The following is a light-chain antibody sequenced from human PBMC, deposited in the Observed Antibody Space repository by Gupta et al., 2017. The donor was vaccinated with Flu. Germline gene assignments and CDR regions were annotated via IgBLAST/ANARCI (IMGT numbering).Light chain of an antibody. CDR2: GAS. J-gene: IGKJ2*01. CDR1: QSVRSN. CDR3: QQYNNWPYT. V-gene: IGKV3-15*01. Sequence: GERATLSCRASQSVRSNLAWYQQKPGQAPRLLIYGASTRATGIPARFSGSGSGTEFTLTISSLQSEDFAVYYCQQYNNWPYTFGQGTKLEIK.